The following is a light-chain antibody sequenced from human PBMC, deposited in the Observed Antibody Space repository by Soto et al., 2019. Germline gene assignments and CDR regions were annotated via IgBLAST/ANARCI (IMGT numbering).Light chain of an antibody. J-gene: IGKJ1*01. Sequence: EIVMTQSPATLSVSPGERATLSCWASQSVSNNLAWYQKKPGQAPRLLIYGASTRATGIPARFSGSGSGTEFTLTISSLQSEDFAFYYCQQYNNWWTFGQGTRVDIK. V-gene: IGKV3-15*01. CDR2: GAS. CDR3: QQYNNWWT. CDR1: QSVSNN.